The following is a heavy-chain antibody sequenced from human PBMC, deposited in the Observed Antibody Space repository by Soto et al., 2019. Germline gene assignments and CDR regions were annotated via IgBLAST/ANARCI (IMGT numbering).Heavy chain of an antibody. CDR2: ISGSGGST. D-gene: IGHD3-22*01. Sequence: GGSLRLSCAASGFTFSSYAMSWVRQAPGKGLEWVSAISGSGGSTYYADSVKGRFTISRDNSKNMLYLQMNSLRAEDTAVYYCAKTSIYYYDSSGYLDYWGQGTLVTVSS. J-gene: IGHJ4*02. CDR3: AKTSIYYYDSSGYLDY. CDR1: GFTFSSYA. V-gene: IGHV3-23*01.